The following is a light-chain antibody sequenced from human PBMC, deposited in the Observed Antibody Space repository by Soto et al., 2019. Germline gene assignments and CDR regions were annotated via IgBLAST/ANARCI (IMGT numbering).Light chain of an antibody. CDR1: RSNIGTNT. CDR2: ANS. Sequence: QAVVTQPPSASGTPGQRVTISCSGGRSNIGTNTVNWYQQLPGTAPKLLIYANSRRPSGVPDRFSGSKSGTSASLAISGLQSEAEADYYCAAWDDSLNGPWVFGGGTKVTVL. CDR3: AAWDDSLNGPWV. V-gene: IGLV1-44*01. J-gene: IGLJ3*02.